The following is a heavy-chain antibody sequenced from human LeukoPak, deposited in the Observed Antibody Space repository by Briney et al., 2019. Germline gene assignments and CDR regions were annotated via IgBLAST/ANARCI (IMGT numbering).Heavy chain of an antibody. V-gene: IGHV3-66*01. CDR1: GFTVSSNY. CDR3: ARDDSSIFGVVTYYFDY. J-gene: IGHJ4*02. CDR2: IYSGGST. D-gene: IGHD3-3*01. Sequence: AGGSLRLSCAASGFTVSSNYMSWVRQAPGKGLEWVSVIYSGGSTYYADSVKGRFTISRDNSKNTLYLQMNSLRAEDTAVYYCARDDSSIFGVVTYYFDYWGQGTLVTVSS.